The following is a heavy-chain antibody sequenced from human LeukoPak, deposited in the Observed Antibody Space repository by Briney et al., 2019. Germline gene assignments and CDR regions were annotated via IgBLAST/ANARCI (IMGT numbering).Heavy chain of an antibody. CDR3: ARGTTVMEYYFDY. J-gene: IGHJ4*02. Sequence: GGSLRLSCAASGFTFSSYAMHWVRQAPGKGLEWVAVISYDGSNKYYADSVKGRFTISRDNSKNTLYLQMNSLRAEDTAVYYCARGTTVMEYYFDYWGQGTLVTVSS. V-gene: IGHV3-30-3*01. CDR1: GFTFSSYA. D-gene: IGHD4-17*01. CDR2: ISYDGSNK.